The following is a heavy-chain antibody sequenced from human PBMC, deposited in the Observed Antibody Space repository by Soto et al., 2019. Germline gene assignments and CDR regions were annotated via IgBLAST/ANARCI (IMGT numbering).Heavy chain of an antibody. J-gene: IGHJ6*02. CDR2: ITHDGSNK. D-gene: IGHD3-10*01. Sequence: QVQLVESGGGVLQPGRSLRLSCAASGFTFSNYGMHWVRQAPGKGLEWVAVITHDGSNKYDPDSVKGRFTISRDNSRDSLFLQMNGLRAEDTAVYYCAKDIAMVRGVIIGMEVWGQGTTVNVSS. CDR1: GFTFSNYG. V-gene: IGHV3-30*18. CDR3: AKDIAMVRGVIIGMEV.